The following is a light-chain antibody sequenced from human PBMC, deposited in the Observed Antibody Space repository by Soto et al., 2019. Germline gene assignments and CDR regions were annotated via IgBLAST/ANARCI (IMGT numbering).Light chain of an antibody. CDR2: GAS. CDR1: QSVSSY. Sequence: EIVLTQSPATLSLSPGERATLSCRASQSVSSYLAWYQQKPGQAPSLLIYGASSRATGIPDRFSGSGSGTDFTLTISRLEPEDSAIYYCQQYVSWTFGQGTKVEIK. CDR3: QQYVSWT. J-gene: IGKJ1*01. V-gene: IGKV3-20*01.